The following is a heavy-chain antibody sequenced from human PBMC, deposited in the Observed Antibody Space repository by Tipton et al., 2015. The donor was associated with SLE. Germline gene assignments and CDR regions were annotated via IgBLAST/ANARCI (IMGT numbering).Heavy chain of an antibody. CDR3: ARSPTGKTSPDY. D-gene: IGHD1-1*01. V-gene: IGHV5-51*03. J-gene: IGHJ4*02. Sequence: VQLVQSGAEVKKPGESLKISCKGSGYSFTSYWIGWVRQRPGKGLEWMGVLYCGDSLARYSPSFQGLVTFSAEKSISTAYLQWSSLKASNTAMYFCARSPTGKTSPDYWGQGTLVTVSS. CDR1: GYSFTSYW. CDR2: LYCGDSLA.